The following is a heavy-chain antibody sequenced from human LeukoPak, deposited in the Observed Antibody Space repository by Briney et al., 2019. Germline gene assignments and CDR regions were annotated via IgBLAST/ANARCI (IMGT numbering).Heavy chain of an antibody. V-gene: IGHV3-33*01. CDR3: ARDLAAARLDF. J-gene: IGHJ4*02. D-gene: IGHD6-6*01. CDR1: GFTFSNHV. Sequence: GGSLRLSCAASGFTFSNHVMHWVRQAPGKGLEWVANIWYDGSQEYYADTVKGRFTISRDISKNTLYLQMNSLRAEDTAVYYCARDLAAARLDFRGQGNLVTVSS. CDR2: IWYDGSQE.